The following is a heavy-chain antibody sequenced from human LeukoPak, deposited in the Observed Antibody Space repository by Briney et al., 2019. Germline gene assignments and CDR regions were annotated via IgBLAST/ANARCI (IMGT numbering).Heavy chain of an antibody. CDR3: ARSNYGGKRWFDP. CDR1: EYTFTSYD. Sequence: ASVKVSCKASEYTFTSYDINWVRQATGQGLEWMGWMNPNSGNTGYAQKFQGRVTMTRDTSISTAYMELSSLRSEDTAVYFCARSNYGGKRWFDPWGQGTLVIVFS. J-gene: IGHJ5*02. D-gene: IGHD4-23*01. V-gene: IGHV1-8*01. CDR2: MNPNSGNT.